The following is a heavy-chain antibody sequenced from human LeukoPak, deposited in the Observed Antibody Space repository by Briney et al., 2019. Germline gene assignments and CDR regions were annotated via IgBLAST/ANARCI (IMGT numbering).Heavy chain of an antibody. V-gene: IGHV1-69*13. Sequence: ASVTVSCKASGYTFTSYGISWVRQAPGQGLEWMGGIIPIFGTANYAQKFQGRVTITADESTSTAYMELSSLRSEDTAVYYCARGGTAMDLDYWGQGTLVTVSS. J-gene: IGHJ4*02. CDR1: GYTFTSYG. CDR3: ARGGTAMDLDY. CDR2: IIPIFGTA. D-gene: IGHD5-18*01.